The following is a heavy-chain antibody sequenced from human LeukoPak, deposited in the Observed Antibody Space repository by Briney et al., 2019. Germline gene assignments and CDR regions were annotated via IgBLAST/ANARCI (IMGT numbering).Heavy chain of an antibody. D-gene: IGHD4-23*01. CDR2: INPNSGGT. J-gene: IGHJ4*02. CDR3: ARSPYGGNSFDY. V-gene: IGHV1-2*02. CDR1: GYTFTSYG. Sequence: ASVKVSCKASGYTFTSYGISWVRQAPGQGLEWMGWINPNSGGTNYAQKFQGRVTMTRDTSISTAYMELSRLRSDDTAVYYCARSPYGGNSFDYWGQGTLVTVSS.